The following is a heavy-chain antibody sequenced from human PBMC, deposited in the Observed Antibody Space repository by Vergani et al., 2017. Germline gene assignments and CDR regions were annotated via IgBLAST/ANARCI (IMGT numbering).Heavy chain of an antibody. CDR2: ISGSGGST. J-gene: IGHJ6*03. D-gene: IGHD2-2*01. Sequence: EVQLLESGGGLVQPGGSPRLSCAASGFTFSSYAMSWVRQAPGKGLEWVSAISGSGGSTYYADSVKGRFTISRDNSKNTLYLQMNSLRAEDTAVYYCAKAGIVVPAAITGIRAYYYYYMDVWGKGP. V-gene: IGHV3-23*01. CDR1: GFTFSSYA. CDR3: AKAGIVVPAAITGIRAYYYYYMDV.